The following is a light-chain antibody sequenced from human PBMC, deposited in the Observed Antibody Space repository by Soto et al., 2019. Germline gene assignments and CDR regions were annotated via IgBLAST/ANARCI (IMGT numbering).Light chain of an antibody. V-gene: IGKV1-9*01. J-gene: IGKJ3*01. Sequence: IQLTQSPSSLSASMGDRVTITCRASQGIINYLAWYQQKPGKAPKLLIYGASTLQGGVPSRFSGSGSGTDFTLTVSSLQHEDLDTYYCQQLFMYPPTLGPGTKVDIK. CDR3: QQLFMYPPT. CDR1: QGIINY. CDR2: GAS.